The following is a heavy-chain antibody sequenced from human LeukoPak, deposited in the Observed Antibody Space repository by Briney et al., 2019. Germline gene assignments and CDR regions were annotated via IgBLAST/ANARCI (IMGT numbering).Heavy chain of an antibody. CDR3: ARGSVNYCSSTSCSGAFDI. CDR2: INHSGST. V-gene: IGHV4-34*01. CDR1: GGSFSGYY. D-gene: IGHD2-2*01. J-gene: IGHJ3*02. Sequence: SETLSLTCAVYGGSFSGYYWSWIREPPGKGLEWIGEINHSGSTNYNPSLKSRVTISVDTSKNQFSLKLSSVTAADAAVYYCARGSVNYCSSTSCSGAFDIWGQGTMVTVSS.